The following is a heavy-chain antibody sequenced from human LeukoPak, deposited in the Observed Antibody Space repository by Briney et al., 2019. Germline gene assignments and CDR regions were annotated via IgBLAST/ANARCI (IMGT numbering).Heavy chain of an antibody. Sequence: SETLSLTCTVSGGSITTYYWSWIRQPPGKGLEWIGYIYNSGSPKYNPSLKSRVTISLDTSKNQFSLNLSSVTAADTAVYYCARAIAVAGIIDYWGQGILVTVSS. CDR3: ARAIAVAGIIDY. V-gene: IGHV4-59*01. J-gene: IGHJ4*02. D-gene: IGHD6-19*01. CDR2: IYNSGSP. CDR1: GGSITTYY.